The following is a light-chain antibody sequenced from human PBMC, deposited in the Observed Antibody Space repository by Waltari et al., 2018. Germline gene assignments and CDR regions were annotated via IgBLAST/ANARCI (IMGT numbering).Light chain of an antibody. V-gene: IGKV1-9*01. CDR3: QQLKSYPIT. CDR1: QVILGY. Sequence: TQLTQSPSSLAASVGDRVTISCRPSQVILGYLAWYQQKPGKAPRILIYAASTLQSGVPSRFSGSGSGMDFNITISNLQPEDFATYYCQQLKSYPITFGGGTKVEIK. J-gene: IGKJ4*01. CDR2: AAS.